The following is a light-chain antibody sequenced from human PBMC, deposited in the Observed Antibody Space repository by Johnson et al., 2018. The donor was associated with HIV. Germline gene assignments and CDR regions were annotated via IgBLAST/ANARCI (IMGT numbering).Light chain of an antibody. V-gene: IGLV1-51*01. CDR2: DNN. CDR3: ATWDNSLTPFYV. Sequence: QSVLTQPPSVSAAPGQKVTISCSGSSSNIGNNYVSWYQQLPGTAPKLLIYDNNKRPSGIPDRFSGSKSGTSATLGITGLQTGDEADYYCATWDNSLTPFYVVGTATKVTVL. J-gene: IGLJ1*01. CDR1: SSNIGNNY.